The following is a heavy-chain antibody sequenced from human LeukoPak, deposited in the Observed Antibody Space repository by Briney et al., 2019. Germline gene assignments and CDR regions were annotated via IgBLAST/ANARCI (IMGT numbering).Heavy chain of an antibody. Sequence: SETLSLTCAVYGGSFSGYYWSWIRQPPGKGLEWIGEINHSGSTNYNPSLKSRVAILVDTSKNQFSLKLSAVTAADTAVYYCARGCGYSSGWPFDYWGQGTLVTVSS. CDR3: ARGCGYSSGWPFDY. V-gene: IGHV4-34*01. CDR1: GGSFSGYY. D-gene: IGHD6-19*01. CDR2: INHSGST. J-gene: IGHJ4*02.